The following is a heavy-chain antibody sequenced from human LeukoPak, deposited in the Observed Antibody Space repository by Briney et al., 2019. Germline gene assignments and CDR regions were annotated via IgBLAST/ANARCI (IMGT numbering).Heavy chain of an antibody. V-gene: IGHV4-59*01. D-gene: IGHD6-19*01. CDR3: ARVGSSGWWDLDY. CDR2: IYYSGST. J-gene: IGHJ4*02. CDR1: GGSISSYY. Sequence: PSETLSLTCTVSGGSISSYYWSCIRQPPGKGLEWIGYIYYSGSTNYNPPLKSRVTISVEMSKNQFSLKLSSVTAADTAVYYCARVGSSGWWDLDYWGQGALVTVSS.